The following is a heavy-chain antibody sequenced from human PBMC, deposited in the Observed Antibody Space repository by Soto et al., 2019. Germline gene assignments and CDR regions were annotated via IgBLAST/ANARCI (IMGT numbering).Heavy chain of an antibody. V-gene: IGHV1-18*01. Sequence: ASVKISCKASGYTFTSYGISWVRQAPGQGLEWMGWISAYNGNTNYAQKLQGRVTMTTDTSTSTAYMELRSLRAEDTVVYYCAKDTYYHDSSGYYVFDCWGQGTLVTVSS. CDR3: AKDTYYHDSSGYYVFDC. J-gene: IGHJ4*02. CDR1: GYTFTSYG. CDR2: ISAYNGNT. D-gene: IGHD3-22*01.